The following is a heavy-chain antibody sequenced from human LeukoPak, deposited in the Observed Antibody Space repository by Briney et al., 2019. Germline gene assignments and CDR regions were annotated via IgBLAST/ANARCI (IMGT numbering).Heavy chain of an antibody. D-gene: IGHD3-10*01. J-gene: IGHJ6*02. V-gene: IGHV3-11*01. Sequence: TGGSLRLSCAASGFTFSDYYMSWIRQAPGKWLEWVSYISSSGSTIYYADSVKGRFTISRDNAKNSLYLQMNSLRAEDAAVYYCARVFGELVADYYYGMDVWGQGTTVTVSS. CDR2: ISSSGSTI. CDR1: GFTFSDYY. CDR3: ARVFGELVADYYYGMDV.